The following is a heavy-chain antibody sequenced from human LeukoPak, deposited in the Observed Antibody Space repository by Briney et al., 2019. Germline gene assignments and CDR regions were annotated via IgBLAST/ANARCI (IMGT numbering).Heavy chain of an antibody. D-gene: IGHD3-10*01. CDR2: ISGSGGST. V-gene: IGHV3-23*01. CDR3: AKSITMVSGSRRGYYFDY. J-gene: IGHJ4*02. CDR1: GFTFSSYG. Sequence: PGGSLRLSCAASGFTFSSYGMSWVRQAPGKGLEWVSAISGSGGSTYDADSVKGRFTISRDNSKNTLYLQMNSLRAEDTAVYYCAKSITMVSGSRRGYYFDYWGQGTLVTVSS.